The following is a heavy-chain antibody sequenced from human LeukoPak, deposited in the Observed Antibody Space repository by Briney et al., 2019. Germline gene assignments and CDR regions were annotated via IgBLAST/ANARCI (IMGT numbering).Heavy chain of an antibody. CDR3: ARDKYSYGVCDY. D-gene: IGHD5-18*01. J-gene: IGHJ4*02. V-gene: IGHV3-21*01. CDR2: ISSCSSYI. Sequence: GGSLSLSCAVAGFTFSSYTMNWVRQSPGKGLEWVSSISSCSSYIYFADLVRGRFTISRDNAKNSLYLQMNSLRAEDTAVYFFARDKYSYGVCDYWGQGTRVTVSS. CDR1: GFTFSSYT.